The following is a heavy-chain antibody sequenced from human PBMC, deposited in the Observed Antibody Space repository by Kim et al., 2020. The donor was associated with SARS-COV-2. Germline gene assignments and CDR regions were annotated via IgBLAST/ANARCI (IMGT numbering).Heavy chain of an antibody. V-gene: IGHV3-30*18. CDR1: GFTFSSYG. CDR3: AKAGDSGSYWCGSDY. CDR2: ISYDGSNK. J-gene: IGHJ4*02. Sequence: GGSLRLSCAASGFTFSSYGMHWVRQAPGKGLEWVAVISYDGSNKYYADSVKGRFTISRDNSKNTLYLQMNSLRAEDTAVYYCAKAGDSGSYWCGSDYWGQGTLVTVSS. D-gene: IGHD1-26*01.